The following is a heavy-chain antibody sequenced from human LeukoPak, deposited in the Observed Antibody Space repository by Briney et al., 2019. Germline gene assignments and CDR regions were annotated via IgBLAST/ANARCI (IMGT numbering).Heavy chain of an antibody. CDR2: IYYSGST. CDR1: GGSISSYY. J-gene: IGHJ5*02. V-gene: IGHV4-59*08. D-gene: IGHD7-27*01. Sequence: PSETLSLTCTVSGGSISSYYWSWIRQPPGKGLEWIGYIYYSGSTNYNPSLKSRVTISVDTSKNQFSLKLSSVTAADTAVYYCARHVDPWGWFDPWGQGTLVTVSS. CDR3: ARHVDPWGWFDP.